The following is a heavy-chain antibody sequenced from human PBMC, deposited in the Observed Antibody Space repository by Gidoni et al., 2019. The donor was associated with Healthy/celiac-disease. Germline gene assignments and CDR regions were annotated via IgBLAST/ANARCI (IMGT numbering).Heavy chain of an antibody. CDR3: ARLKDYCTGGVCYSPYYYYYMDV. Sequence: EVQLVQSGAEVKKPGESLKISCKGSGYSFTSYWIGWVRQMPGNGLEWMGIIYPGDSDTRYSPSFQGQVTISADKSISTAYLQWSSLKASDTAMYYCARLKDYCTGGVCYSPYYYYYMDVWGKGTTVTVSS. CDR1: GYSFTSYW. V-gene: IGHV5-51*03. D-gene: IGHD2-8*02. CDR2: IYPGDSDT. J-gene: IGHJ6*03.